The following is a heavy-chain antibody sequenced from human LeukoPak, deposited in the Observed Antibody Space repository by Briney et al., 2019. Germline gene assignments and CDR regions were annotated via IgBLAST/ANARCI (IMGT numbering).Heavy chain of an antibody. V-gene: IGHV3-33*01. CDR1: GFTSSSYG. Sequence: PGRSLRLSCAASGFTSSSYGMHWVRQAPGKGLEWVAVIWYDGSNKYYADSVKGRFTISRDNSKNTLYLQMNSLRAEDTAVYYCARDGTRGVIFHYPFDYWGQGTLVTVSS. CDR3: ARDGTRGVIFHYPFDY. D-gene: IGHD3-10*01. J-gene: IGHJ4*02. CDR2: IWYDGSNK.